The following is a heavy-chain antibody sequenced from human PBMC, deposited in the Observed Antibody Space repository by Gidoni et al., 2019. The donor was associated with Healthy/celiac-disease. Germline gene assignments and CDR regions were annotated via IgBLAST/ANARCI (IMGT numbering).Heavy chain of an antibody. CDR2: ISYDGSNK. J-gene: IGHJ6*02. V-gene: IGHV3-30*18. D-gene: IGHD1-26*01. Sequence: QVQLVESGGGVVQPGRSLRLSCAASGFTFSSYGMHWVRQAPGKGLEWVAVISYDGSNKYYADSVKGRFTISRDNSKNTLYLQMNSLRAEDTAVYYCAKVLSGSNLMDVWGQGTTVTVSS. CDR1: GFTFSSYG. CDR3: AKVLSGSNLMDV.